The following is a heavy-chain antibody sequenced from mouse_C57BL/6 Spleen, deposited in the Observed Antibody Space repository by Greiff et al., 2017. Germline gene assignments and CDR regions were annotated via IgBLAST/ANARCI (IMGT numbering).Heavy chain of an antibody. V-gene: IGHV5-4*01. CDR2: ISDGGSYT. J-gene: IGHJ2*01. D-gene: IGHD2-2*01. Sequence: EVKLVESGGGLVKPGGSLKLSCAASGFTFSSYAMSWVRQTPEKRLEWVATISDGGSYTYYPDNVKGRFTISRDNAKNNLYLQMSHLKSEDTAVYYCARDRNGYYPDYWGQGTTLTVSS. CDR3: ARDRNGYYPDY. CDR1: GFTFSSYA.